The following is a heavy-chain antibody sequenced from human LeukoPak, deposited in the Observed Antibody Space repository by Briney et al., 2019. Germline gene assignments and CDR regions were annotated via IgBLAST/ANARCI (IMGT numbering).Heavy chain of an antibody. CDR2: ISGSGGST. CDR1: GFTFSSYA. CDR3: AKDSSWELRYGYFDY. Sequence: PGGSLRHSCAASGFTFSSYAMSWVRQAPGKGLGWVSAISGSGGSTYYADSVKGRFTISRDNSKNTLYLQMNSLRAEDTAVYYCAKDSSWELRYGYFDYWGQGTLVTVSS. D-gene: IGHD1-26*01. V-gene: IGHV3-23*01. J-gene: IGHJ4*02.